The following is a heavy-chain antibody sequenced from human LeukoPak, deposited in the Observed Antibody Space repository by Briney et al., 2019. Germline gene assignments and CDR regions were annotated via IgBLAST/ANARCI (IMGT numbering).Heavy chain of an antibody. CDR1: GFTSSSYA. D-gene: IGHD3-10*01. CDR3: ARGATRGGFDY. V-gene: IGHV3-30*04. Sequence: GGSLRLSCAASGFTSSSYAMHWVRQAPGKGLEWVAVISYDGSNKYYADSVKGRFTISRDNSKNTLYLQMNSLRAEDTAVYYCARGATRGGFDYWGQGTLVTVSS. J-gene: IGHJ4*02. CDR2: ISYDGSNK.